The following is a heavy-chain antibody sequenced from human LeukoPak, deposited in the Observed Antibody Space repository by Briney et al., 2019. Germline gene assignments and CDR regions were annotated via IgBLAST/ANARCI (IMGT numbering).Heavy chain of an antibody. CDR1: GGSIRSYY. CDR2: IYYSGST. Sequence: SETLSLTCTVSGGSIRSYYWNWIRQPPGKGLEWIGYIYYSGSTNYNPSLKSRVTISVDTSKNQFSLKLSSVTAADTAVYYCARDTRKHTYYYGSGSLLGMDVWGQGTTVTVSS. J-gene: IGHJ6*02. D-gene: IGHD3-10*01. V-gene: IGHV4-59*01. CDR3: ARDTRKHTYYYGSGSLLGMDV.